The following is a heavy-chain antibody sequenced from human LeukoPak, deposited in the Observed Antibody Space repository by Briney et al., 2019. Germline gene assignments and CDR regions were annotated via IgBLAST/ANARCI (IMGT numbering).Heavy chain of an antibody. D-gene: IGHD3-10*01. CDR3: AKEYGSGSYYNTFDY. CDR1: GFTFRSYG. J-gene: IGHJ4*02. V-gene: IGHV3-30*18. Sequence: PGGSLRLSCAASGFTFRSYGMHGVREAPGKGLEWVAVRSYDGSNKYYADSVKGRFTISRDNSKNTLYLQMNSLRAEDTAVYYCAKEYGSGSYYNTFDYWGQGTLVTVSS. CDR2: RSYDGSNK.